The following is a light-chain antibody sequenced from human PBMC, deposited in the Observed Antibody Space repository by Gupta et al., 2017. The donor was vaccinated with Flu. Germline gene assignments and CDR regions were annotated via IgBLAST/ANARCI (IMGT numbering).Light chain of an antibody. Sequence: TLSVSPGETATLSCRASQSVSSNLAWYQQKPGQAPRLLMYGASIRATGVPARFSGSGSGTEFTLTISSLQSEDLATYYCQYDDGGPPEWAFGQGTKVEI. V-gene: IGKV3-15*01. J-gene: IGKJ1*01. CDR3: QYDDGGPPEWA. CDR2: GAS. CDR1: QSVSSN.